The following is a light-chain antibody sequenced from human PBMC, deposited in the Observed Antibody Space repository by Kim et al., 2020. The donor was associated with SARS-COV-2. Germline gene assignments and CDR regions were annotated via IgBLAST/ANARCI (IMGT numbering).Light chain of an antibody. Sequence: EIVLTQSPGTLSLSPGERATLSCRASQSVSSSSLAWFQHIPGQAPRLLIYGASSRATGIPDRFSGSGSGTDFTLTISRLEPEDFAVYYCQQYGSSPKTFDQGTKVDIK. CDR3: QQYGSSPKT. CDR2: GAS. CDR1: QSVSSSS. V-gene: IGKV3-20*01. J-gene: IGKJ1*01.